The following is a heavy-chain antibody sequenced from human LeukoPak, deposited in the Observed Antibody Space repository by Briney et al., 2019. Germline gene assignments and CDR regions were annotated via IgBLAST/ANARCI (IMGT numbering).Heavy chain of an antibody. CDR2: MNPNSGNT. Sequence: ASVKVSCKASGYTFTSYDINWVRQATGQGLEWMGWMNPNSGNTGYAQKFQGRVTMTRNTSISTAYMELSSLRSEDPAVYYCARFASPSYYDFWSGYYFGYYYGMDVWGQGTTVTVSS. D-gene: IGHD3-3*01. J-gene: IGHJ6*02. CDR1: GYTFTSYD. CDR3: ARFASPSYYDFWSGYYFGYYYGMDV. V-gene: IGHV1-8*01.